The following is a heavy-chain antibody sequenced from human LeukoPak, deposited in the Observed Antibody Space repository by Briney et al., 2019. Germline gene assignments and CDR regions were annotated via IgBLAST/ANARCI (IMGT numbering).Heavy chain of an antibody. CDR3: AAGFDIVVAPNWFDP. CDR1: GYTFTGYY. D-gene: IGHD2-2*01. J-gene: IGHJ5*02. CDR2: INPNSGGT. Sequence: GASVKVSCKASGYTFTGYYMHWVRQAPGQGLEWMGWINPNSGGTNYAQKFQGRVTMTEDTSTDTAYMELSSLRSEDTAVYYCAAGFDIVVAPNWFDPWGQGTLVTVSS. V-gene: IGHV1-2*02.